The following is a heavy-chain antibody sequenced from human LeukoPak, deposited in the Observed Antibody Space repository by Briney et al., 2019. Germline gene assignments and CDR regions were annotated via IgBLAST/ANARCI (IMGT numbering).Heavy chain of an antibody. D-gene: IGHD3-22*01. CDR3: ASYYDSSGFDY. CDR2: IYYSGST. V-gene: IGHV4-30-4*01. Sequence: SETLSLTCTVSGGSISSGDYYWSWIRQPPGKGLEWIGYIYYSGSTYYNPSLKSRVTISVDTSKNQFSLKLSSVTAAGTAVYYCASYYDSSGFDYWGQGTLVTVSS. J-gene: IGHJ4*02. CDR1: GGSISSGDYY.